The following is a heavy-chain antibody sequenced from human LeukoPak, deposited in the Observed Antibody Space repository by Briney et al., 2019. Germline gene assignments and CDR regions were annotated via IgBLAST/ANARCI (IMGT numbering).Heavy chain of an antibody. CDR1: GFSFSRYG. CDR2: ISYDGNNK. Sequence: GRSLRLSCAASGFSFSRYGMHWVRQAPGKGLEWVTVISYDGNNKYYGDSVKGRFTISRDNSKNTLYLQMNSLRAEDTAVYYCAKFSTVNDFWSGYYYYGMDVWGQGTTVTVSS. J-gene: IGHJ6*02. V-gene: IGHV3-30*18. D-gene: IGHD3-3*01. CDR3: AKFSTVNDFWSGYYYYGMDV.